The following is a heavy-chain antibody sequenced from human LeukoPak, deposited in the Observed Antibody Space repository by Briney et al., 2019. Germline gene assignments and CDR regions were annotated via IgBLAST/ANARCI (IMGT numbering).Heavy chain of an antibody. CDR2: ISSSSSYI. D-gene: IGHD4-17*01. Sequence: PGGSLRLSCAASGFTFSSYSMNWVRQAPGKGLEWVSSISSSSSYIYYADSVKGRFTISRDNAKNSLYLQMNSLRAEDTAVYYCARAKVYGDYPFDYWGQGTLVTVSS. V-gene: IGHV3-21*01. CDR1: GFTFSSYS. J-gene: IGHJ4*02. CDR3: ARAKVYGDYPFDY.